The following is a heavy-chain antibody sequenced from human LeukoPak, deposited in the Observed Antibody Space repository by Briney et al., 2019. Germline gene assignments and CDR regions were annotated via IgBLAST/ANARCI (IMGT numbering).Heavy chain of an antibody. V-gene: IGHV4-59*03. Sequence: SETLSLTCTVSGGSFSSHYWSWIRQPPGKGLEWIGYINHSGRTNYNTSLKSRVIISVDTSKNQFSLKVNSVTAADTAVYYCATDYGGNRGAFDIWGQGTMVTVSS. D-gene: IGHD4-23*01. CDR2: INHSGRT. J-gene: IGHJ3*02. CDR1: GGSFSSHY. CDR3: ATDYGGNRGAFDI.